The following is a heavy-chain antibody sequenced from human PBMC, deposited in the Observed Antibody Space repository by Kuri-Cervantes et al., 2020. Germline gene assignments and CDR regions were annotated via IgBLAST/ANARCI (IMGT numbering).Heavy chain of an antibody. J-gene: IGHJ4*02. V-gene: IGHV3-9*01. CDR3: ARGPLYDFWSGFPPDY. CDR2: ISWNSGSI. D-gene: IGHD3-3*01. CDR1: GFTFSSYG. Sequence: SLKISCAASGFTFSSYGMHWVRQAPGKGLEWVSGISWNSGSIGYADSVKGRFTISRDNAKNSLYLQMNSLRAEDTAVYYCARGPLYDFWSGFPPDYWGQGTLVTVSS.